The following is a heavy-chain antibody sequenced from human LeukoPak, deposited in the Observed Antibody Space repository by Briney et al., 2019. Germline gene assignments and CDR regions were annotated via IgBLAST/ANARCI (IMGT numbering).Heavy chain of an antibody. CDR3: ARVVTFGALYYFDY. V-gene: IGHV4-39*01. Sequence: SETLSLTCTVSGGSISSSSYYWGWIRQPPGKGLEWIGSIYYSGSTYYNPSLKSRVTISVDTSKNQFSLKLSSVTAADTAVYYCARVVTFGALYYFDYWGQGTLVTVSS. J-gene: IGHJ4*02. D-gene: IGHD3/OR15-3a*01. CDR2: IYYSGST. CDR1: GGSISSSSYY.